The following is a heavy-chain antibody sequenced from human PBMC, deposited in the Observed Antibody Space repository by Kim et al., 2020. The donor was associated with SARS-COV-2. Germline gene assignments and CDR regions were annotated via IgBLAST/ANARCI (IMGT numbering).Heavy chain of an antibody. CDR3: ARANRRVTIFGVVIIPNNWFDP. CDR1: GGSFSGYY. V-gene: IGHV4-34*01. Sequence: SETLSLTCAVYGGSFSGYYWSWIRQPPGKGLEWIGEINHSGSTNYNPSLKSRVTISVDTSKNQFSLKLSSVTAADTAVYYCARANRRVTIFGVVIIPNNWFDPWGQGTLVTVSS. J-gene: IGHJ5*02. CDR2: INHSGST. D-gene: IGHD3-3*01.